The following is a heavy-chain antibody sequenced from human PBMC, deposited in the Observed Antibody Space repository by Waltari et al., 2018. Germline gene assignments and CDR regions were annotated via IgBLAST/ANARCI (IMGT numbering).Heavy chain of an antibody. J-gene: IGHJ4*02. CDR2: IIPIFGTA. CDR3: AIGVYYGSGSYPPAFDY. CDR1: GGTFSSYA. D-gene: IGHD3-10*01. V-gene: IGHV1-69*13. Sequence: QVQLVQSGAEVKKPGSSVKVSCKASGGTFSSYAISWVRQAPGQGLEWMGGIIPIFGTANDAQKFQGRVTSTADESTSTAYMELSSLRSEDTAVYYCAIGVYYGSGSYPPAFDYWGQGTLVTVSS.